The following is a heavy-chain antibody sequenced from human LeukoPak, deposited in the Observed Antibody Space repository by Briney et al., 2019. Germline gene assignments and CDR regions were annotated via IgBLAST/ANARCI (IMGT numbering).Heavy chain of an antibody. V-gene: IGHV1-69*01. CDR2: IIPIFGTA. Sequence: SVKVSCRASGGTFSSYAISWVRQAPGQGLEWMGGIIPIFGTANYAQKFQGRVTITADESTSTAYMELSSLRSEDTAVYYCARGGVVHAAMYYFDYWGQGTLVTVSS. CDR3: ARGGVVHAAMYYFDY. CDR1: GGTFSSYA. J-gene: IGHJ4*02. D-gene: IGHD2-2*01.